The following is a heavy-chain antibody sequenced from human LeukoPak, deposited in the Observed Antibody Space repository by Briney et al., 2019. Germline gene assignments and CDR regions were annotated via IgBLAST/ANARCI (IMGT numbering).Heavy chain of an antibody. V-gene: IGHV3-23*01. Sequence: PGGSLRLSCAASGFTFSSYAMAWVRQAPGKGLEWVSTIGSSAGTTLYADSVKGRFTISRDNSKNTLYLQINSLRAEDTALYYCAKDDNQSPFDYWGQGTLVTVSS. J-gene: IGHJ4*02. CDR1: GFTFSSYA. CDR3: AKDDNQSPFDY. CDR2: IGSSAGTT. D-gene: IGHD1-1*01.